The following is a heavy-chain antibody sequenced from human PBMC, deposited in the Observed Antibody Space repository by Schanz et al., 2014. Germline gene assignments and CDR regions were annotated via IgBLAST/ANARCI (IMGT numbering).Heavy chain of an antibody. V-gene: IGHV3-23*01. CDR1: GFTFSSYA. J-gene: IGHJ4*02. D-gene: IGHD6-13*01. Sequence: EVQLLESGGGLVQPGGSLRLSCAASGFTFSSYAMTWVRQAPGKGLEWVSSISHSGGSKYYADSVKGRFTISRDNAKNSLYLQMNSLRAEDTAVYYCAREQIMAAAGLVDYWGQGALVTVSS. CDR2: ISHSGGSK. CDR3: AREQIMAAAGLVDY.